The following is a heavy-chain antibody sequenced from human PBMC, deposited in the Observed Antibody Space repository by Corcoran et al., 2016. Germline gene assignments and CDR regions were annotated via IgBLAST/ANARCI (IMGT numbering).Heavy chain of an antibody. J-gene: IGHJ4*02. CDR3: ARDFTYDSSGYYSDY. V-gene: IGHV3-21*01. CDR1: GFTFSSYS. D-gene: IGHD3-22*01. Sequence: EVQLVESGGGLVKPGGSLRLSCAASGFTFSSYSMNWVRQAPGKGLEWVSSISSSSSYIYYADSVKGRFTISRDNAKNSLYLKMNSLRAEDTAVYYCARDFTYDSSGYYSDYWGQGTLVTVSS. CDR2: ISSSSSYI.